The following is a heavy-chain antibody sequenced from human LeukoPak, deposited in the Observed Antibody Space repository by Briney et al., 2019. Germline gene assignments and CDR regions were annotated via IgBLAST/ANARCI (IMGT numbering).Heavy chain of an antibody. CDR3: ARGPETGSFDY. CDR1: AESVVTVY. D-gene: IGHD1-26*01. CDR2: ICVSGGST. J-gene: IGHJ4*02. V-gene: IGHV1-46*01. Sequence: ASVKVSCMASAESVVTVYISGVSQAPGKGVEWMGPICVSGGSTTYAPQFQGRVTLSGDMSTSTVYMERSNLSSEDTAVYYCARGPETGSFDYWGQGTLVTVSS.